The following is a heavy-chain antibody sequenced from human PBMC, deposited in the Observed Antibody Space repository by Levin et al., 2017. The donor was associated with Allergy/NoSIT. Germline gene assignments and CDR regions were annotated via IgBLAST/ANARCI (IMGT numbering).Heavy chain of an antibody. V-gene: IGHV1-2*06. D-gene: IGHD6-13*01. CDR1: GYTFTGYY. Sequence: ASVKVSCKASGYTFTGYYMHWVRQAPGQGLEWMGRINPNSGGTNYAQKFQGRVTMTRDTSISTAYMELSRLRSDDTAVYYCARGAAADDAFDIWGQGTMVTVSS. CDR2: INPNSGGT. J-gene: IGHJ3*02. CDR3: ARGAAADDAFDI.